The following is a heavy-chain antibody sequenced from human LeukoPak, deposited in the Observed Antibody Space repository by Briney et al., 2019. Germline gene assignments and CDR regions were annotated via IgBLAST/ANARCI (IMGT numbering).Heavy chain of an antibody. D-gene: IGHD6-13*01. CDR2: INHSGST. J-gene: IGHJ4*02. V-gene: IGHV4-34*01. Sequence: PSETLSLTCAVYGGSFSGYYWSWIRQPPGKGLEWIGEINHSGSTNYNPSLKSRVTISVDTSKNQFSLKLSSVTAADTAVYYCARGSGGSWYDYWGQGTLVTVSS. CDR3: ARGSGGSWYDY. CDR1: GGSFSGYY.